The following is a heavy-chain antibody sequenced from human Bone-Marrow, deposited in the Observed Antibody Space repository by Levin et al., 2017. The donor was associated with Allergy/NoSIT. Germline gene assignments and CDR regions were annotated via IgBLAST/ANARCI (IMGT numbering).Heavy chain of an antibody. CDR3: AKDIVAGDDAFDI. Sequence: GGSLRLSCAASGFTFDDYAMHWVRQAPGKGLEWVSGISWNSGSIGYADSVKGRFTISRDNAKNSLYLQMNSLRAEDTALYYCAKDIVAGDDAFDIWGQGTMVTVSS. CDR2: ISWNSGSI. V-gene: IGHV3-9*01. J-gene: IGHJ3*02. D-gene: IGHD6-19*01. CDR1: GFTFDDYA.